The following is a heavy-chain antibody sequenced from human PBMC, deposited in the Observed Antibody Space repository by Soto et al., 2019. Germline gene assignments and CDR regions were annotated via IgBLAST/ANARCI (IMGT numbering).Heavy chain of an antibody. CDR2: ISLSSSTI. CDR3: ARDSRNYYYYMDV. J-gene: IGHJ6*03. CDR1: GFTFSSYN. V-gene: IGHV3-48*01. Sequence: EVQLVESGGGLVQPGGSLRLSCAASGFTFSSYNMNWVRQAPGKGLEWISDISLSSSTIFYADSVKGRFTISRDNAKNSLYLQMNSLRAEDTAVYYCARDSRNYYYYMDVWGNGTTVTVSS.